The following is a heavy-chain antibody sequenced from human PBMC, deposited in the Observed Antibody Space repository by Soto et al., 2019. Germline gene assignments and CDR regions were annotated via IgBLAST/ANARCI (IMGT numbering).Heavy chain of an antibody. D-gene: IGHD2-2*01. CDR2: IDYNGVT. CDR3: GRVMIGTSRHTDSDY. V-gene: IGHV4-39*01. Sequence: SETLSLTCSVSGASISSRDYYWGWIRQTPGKGLEWIGNIDYNGVTYYNPSLKSRVAVSKDTSKNQFSLKVASVTAADTALYYCGRVMIGTSRHTDSDYWGQGTQVPISS. CDR1: GASISSRDYY. J-gene: IGHJ4*02.